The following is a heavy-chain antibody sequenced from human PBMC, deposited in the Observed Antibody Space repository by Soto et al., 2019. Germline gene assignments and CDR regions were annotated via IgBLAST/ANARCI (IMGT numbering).Heavy chain of an antibody. CDR1: GFTVSSTY. D-gene: IGHD3-10*01. CDR3: ASAQVRGVIRFYFDY. Sequence: EVKLVETGGGLIQPGGSLRLSCAASGFTVSSTYMSWVRQPPGKGLEWVSVIYSGGSTYYADSVKGRFTISRDNSQNTLYLQMNSLRAEDTAVYYCASAQVRGVIRFYFDYWGLGTLVTVSS. CDR2: IYSGGST. V-gene: IGHV3-53*02. J-gene: IGHJ4*02.